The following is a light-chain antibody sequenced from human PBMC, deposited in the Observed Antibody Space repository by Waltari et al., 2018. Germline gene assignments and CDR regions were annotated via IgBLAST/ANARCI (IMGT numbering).Light chain of an antibody. CDR1: SSDVGYYNY. CDR3: TSLAAGSTWV. CDR2: EVT. J-gene: IGLJ3*02. V-gene: IGLV2-8*01. Sequence: QSALTQPPSASGSPGQSVTIACTGTSSDVGYYNYVSWYQQHPGKAPKLRIYEVTKRPSGVPDRFSGSKSDNPAALTVSGVQVEDEADYYCTSLAAGSTWVFGGGTKLTVL.